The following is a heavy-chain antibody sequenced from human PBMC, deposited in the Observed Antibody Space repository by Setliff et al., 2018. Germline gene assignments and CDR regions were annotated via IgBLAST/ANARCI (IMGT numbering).Heavy chain of an antibody. V-gene: IGHV1-2*02. J-gene: IGHJ4*02. Sequence: ASVKVSCKASGYTFTGYYMHWVRQAPGQGLEWMGWINPGSVATNLAQRFQGRVTMTRDTSISTPYMELSSLRSDDTAVYYCARFSGHNYGSFDSWGQGTLVTVSS. CDR1: GYTFTGYY. D-gene: IGHD5-18*01. CDR2: INPGSVAT. CDR3: ARFSGHNYGSFDS.